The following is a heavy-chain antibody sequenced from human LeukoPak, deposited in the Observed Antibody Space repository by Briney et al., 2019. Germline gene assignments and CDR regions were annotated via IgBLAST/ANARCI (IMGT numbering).Heavy chain of an antibody. Sequence: PVKVSCEASAYTFTGYYMHWVRQAPGQGLEWMGGIIPIFGTANYAQKFQGRVTITADESTSTAYMELSSLRSEDTAVYYCARKKGAVAGTYAFDIWGQGTMVTVSS. V-gene: IGHV1-69*13. CDR3: ARKKGAVAGTYAFDI. J-gene: IGHJ3*02. D-gene: IGHD6-19*01. CDR2: IIPIFGTA. CDR1: AYTFTGYY.